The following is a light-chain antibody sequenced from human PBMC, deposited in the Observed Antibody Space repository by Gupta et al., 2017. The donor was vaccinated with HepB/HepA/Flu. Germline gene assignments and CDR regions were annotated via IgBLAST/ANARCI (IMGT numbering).Light chain of an antibody. CDR2: GAS. CDR1: QSVRSTY. J-gene: IGKJ2*01. V-gene: IGKV3-20*01. Sequence: EIVLTQSPGTLSLSPGERATLSCRASQSVRSTYLAWYQQKPGQAPRLLIYGASSRATGIPDRFSGSGSGKDFTLTISRLEPEDFAVYYCQQYGSSPLYIFGQGTKLEIK. CDR3: QQYGSSPLYI.